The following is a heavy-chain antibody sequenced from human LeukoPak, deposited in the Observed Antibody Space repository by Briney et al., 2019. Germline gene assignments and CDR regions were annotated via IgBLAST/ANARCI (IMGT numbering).Heavy chain of an antibody. D-gene: IGHD6-13*01. Sequence: SGRSLRLSCAASGFTFSSYSMNWVRQAPGKGLEWVSSISSSSSYIYYADSVKGRFTISRDNAKNSLYLQMNSLRAEDTAVYYCARRGYSSSWDVPDYWGQGTLVTVSS. CDR1: GFTFSSYS. V-gene: IGHV3-21*01. J-gene: IGHJ4*02. CDR2: ISSSSSYI. CDR3: ARRGYSSSWDVPDY.